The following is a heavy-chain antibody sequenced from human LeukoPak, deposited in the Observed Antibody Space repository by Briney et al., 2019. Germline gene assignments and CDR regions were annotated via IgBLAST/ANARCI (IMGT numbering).Heavy chain of an antibody. Sequence: PGGSLRLSCAASGFTFSSYAMHWVRQAPDKGLEWVAVISYDGSNKYYADSVKGRFTISRDNSKNTLYLQMNSLRAEDTAVYYCASVEMATIGNYWGQGTLVTVSS. J-gene: IGHJ4*02. CDR3: ASVEMATIGNY. D-gene: IGHD5-24*01. CDR2: ISYDGSNK. V-gene: IGHV3-30-3*01. CDR1: GFTFSSYA.